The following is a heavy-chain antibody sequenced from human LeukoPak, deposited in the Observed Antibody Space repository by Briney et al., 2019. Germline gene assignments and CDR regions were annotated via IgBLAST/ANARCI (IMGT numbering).Heavy chain of an antibody. CDR2: IYHSGST. CDR1: RGSISSGAYY. CDR3: ARSSSSPRLDY. J-gene: IGHJ4*02. V-gene: IGHV4-31*03. Sequence: SETLSLTCTVSRGSISSGAYYWSWIRQHPGKGLEWLGYIYHSGSTYYNPSLESRISISLDTSKNQSSLKLSSVTAADTAVYYCARSSSSPRLDYWGQGTLVTVSS. D-gene: IGHD6-6*01.